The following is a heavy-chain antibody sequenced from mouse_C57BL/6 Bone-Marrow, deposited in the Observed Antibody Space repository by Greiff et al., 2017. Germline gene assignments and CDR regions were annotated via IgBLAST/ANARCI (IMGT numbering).Heavy chain of an antibody. Sequence: QVQLQQSGAELVRPGASVTLSCKASGYTFTDYEMHWVKQTPVHGLEWIGAIDPETGGTAYNQKFKGKAILTADKSSSTAYMELRSLTSEDSAVYYCTRAGPITTAASSNFDYWGQGTTLTVSS. CDR1: GYTFTDYE. V-gene: IGHV1-15*01. D-gene: IGHD1-2*01. CDR3: TRAGPITTAASSNFDY. J-gene: IGHJ2*01. CDR2: IDPETGGT.